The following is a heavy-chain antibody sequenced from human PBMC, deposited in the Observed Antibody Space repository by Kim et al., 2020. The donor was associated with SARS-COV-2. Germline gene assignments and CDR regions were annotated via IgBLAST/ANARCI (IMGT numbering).Heavy chain of an antibody. Sequence: GGSLRLSCAASGFTFSSYAMSWVRQAPGKGLECVSAISGSGGSTYYADSVKGRFTISRDNSKNTLYLQMNSLRAEDTAVYYCAKDGRLSPGAFDIWGQGTMVTVSS. D-gene: IGHD6-6*01. V-gene: IGHV3-23*01. J-gene: IGHJ3*02. CDR1: GFTFSSYA. CDR2: ISGSGGST. CDR3: AKDGRLSPGAFDI.